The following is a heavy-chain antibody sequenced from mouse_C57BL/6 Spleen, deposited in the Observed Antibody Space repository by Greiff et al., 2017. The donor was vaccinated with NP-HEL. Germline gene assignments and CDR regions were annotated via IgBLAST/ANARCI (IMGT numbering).Heavy chain of an antibody. CDR3: ARKGYDYDDEYFDY. J-gene: IGHJ2*01. CDR2: INPNNGGT. D-gene: IGHD2-4*01. V-gene: IGHV1-26*01. Sequence: VQLHQSGPELVKPGASVKISCKASGYTFTDYYMNWVKQSHGKSLEWIGDINPNNGGTSYNQKFKGKATLTVDKSSSTAYMELRSLTSEDSAVYYCARKGYDYDDEYFDYWGQGTTLTVSS. CDR1: GYTFTDYY.